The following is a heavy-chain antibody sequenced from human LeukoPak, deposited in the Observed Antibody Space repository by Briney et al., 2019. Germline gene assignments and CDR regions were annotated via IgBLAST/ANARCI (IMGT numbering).Heavy chain of an antibody. V-gene: IGHV4-39*01. CDR2: IYYSGST. D-gene: IGHD5-18*01. CDR3: ARRGYSYATAYFDY. J-gene: IGHJ4*02. CDR1: GGSISSSSYY. Sequence: SETLSLTCTASGGSISSSSYYWGRIRQPPGKGLEWIGSIYYSGSTYYNPSLKSRVTISVDTSKNQFSLKLSSVTAADTAVYYCARRGYSYATAYFDYWGQGTLVTVSS.